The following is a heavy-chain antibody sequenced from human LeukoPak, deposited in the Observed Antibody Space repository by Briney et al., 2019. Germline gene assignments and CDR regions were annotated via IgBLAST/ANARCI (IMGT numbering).Heavy chain of an antibody. D-gene: IGHD1-26*01. CDR2: ISYDGSNK. V-gene: IGHV3-30*01. CDR1: GFTFSSYA. J-gene: IGHJ4*02. Sequence: GGSLRLSCAASGFTFSSYAMHWVRQAPGKGLEWVAVISYDGSNKYYADSVKGRFTISRDNSKNTLYLQMNSLRAEDTAVYYCARESGSYPNYFDYWGQGTLVTVSS. CDR3: ARESGSYPNYFDY.